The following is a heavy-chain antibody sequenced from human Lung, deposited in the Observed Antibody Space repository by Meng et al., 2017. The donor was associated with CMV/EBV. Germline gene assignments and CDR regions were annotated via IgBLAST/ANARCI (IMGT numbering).Heavy chain of an antibody. D-gene: IGHD3-3*01. CDR2: ISYDGSNK. CDR1: GFTFSSYA. J-gene: IGHJ6*02. V-gene: IGHV3-30-3*01. Sequence: ASGFTFSSYAMHWVRQAPGKGLEWVAVISYDGSNKYYADSVKGRFTISRDNSKNTLYLQMNSLRAEDTAVYYWSRELRFLEWLLPTSYYYYGMDVWGQGTTVTVSS. CDR3: SRELRFLEWLLPTSYYYYGMDV.